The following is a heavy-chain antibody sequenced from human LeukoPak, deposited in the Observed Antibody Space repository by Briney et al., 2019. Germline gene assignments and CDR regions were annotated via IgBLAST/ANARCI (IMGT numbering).Heavy chain of an antibody. CDR1: GYTFTGYY. V-gene: IGHV1-2*02. J-gene: IGHJ4*02. Sequence: GASVKVSCKASGYTFTGYYIHWVRQAPGQGLEWMGWINPNSGGTNYAQKFQGRVTMTRDTSISTAYMELSRLRSDDTAVYYCARDLYYYDSSGSDWAFDYWGQGTLVTVSS. CDR3: ARDLYYYDSSGSDWAFDY. D-gene: IGHD3-22*01. CDR2: INPNSGGT.